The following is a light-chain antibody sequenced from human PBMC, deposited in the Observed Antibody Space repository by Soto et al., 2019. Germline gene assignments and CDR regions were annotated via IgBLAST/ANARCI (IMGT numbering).Light chain of an antibody. Sequence: EIVLTQSPATLSLSPGERATLSYWASQSVSNSLAWYQQRPGQSPRLLIYDVSTRATGIPARFGGSGSGTDFTRAISSLETEDFAVYYCQQRTNWPLTFGGGTKVEI. CDR1: QSVSNS. CDR3: QQRTNWPLT. V-gene: IGKV3-11*01. J-gene: IGKJ4*01. CDR2: DVS.